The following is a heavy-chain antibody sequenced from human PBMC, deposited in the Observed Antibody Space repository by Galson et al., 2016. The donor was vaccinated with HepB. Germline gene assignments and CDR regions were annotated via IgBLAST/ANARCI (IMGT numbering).Heavy chain of an antibody. Sequence: TLSLTCAVHGGSFSVYSWNWIRQPAGKGPEWIGELNHRGSTNYNPSPKGRITISVDTSKNQLSLTLSSVTAADTAVYYCARARGGHCSRSSCYNYSYMDVWGKGTTVTVSS. CDR3: ARARGGHCSRSSCYNYSYMDV. CDR2: LNHRGST. V-gene: IGHV4-34*09. CDR1: GGSFSVYS. D-gene: IGHD2-2*03. J-gene: IGHJ6*03.